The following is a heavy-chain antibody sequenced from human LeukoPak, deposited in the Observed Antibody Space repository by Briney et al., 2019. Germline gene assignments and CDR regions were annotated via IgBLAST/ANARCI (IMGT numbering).Heavy chain of an antibody. CDR3: ARRSGATWTHFDY. Sequence: GGSLRLSCAASGFTFDDYGMSWVRQAPGKGLEWVSGINWNGGRTGYADSVKGRFTISRDNAKKSLYVQMNSLRAEDTALYYCARRSGATWTHFDYWGQGTLVTVSS. J-gene: IGHJ4*02. CDR1: GFTFDDYG. CDR2: INWNGGRT. V-gene: IGHV3-20*04. D-gene: IGHD2-15*01.